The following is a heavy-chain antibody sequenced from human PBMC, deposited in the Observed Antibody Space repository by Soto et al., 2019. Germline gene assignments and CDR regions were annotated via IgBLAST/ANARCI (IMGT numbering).Heavy chain of an antibody. CDR2: INHSGST. D-gene: IGHD6-13*01. CDR1: GGSFSGYY. Sequence: PSETLSLTCAVYGGSFSGYYWSWIRQPPGKGLEWIGEINHSGSTNYNPSLKSRVTISVDTSKNQFSLKLSSVTAADTAVYYCARGRTDSSSWPFDSWGQGTLVTVSP. V-gene: IGHV4-34*01. CDR3: ARGRTDSSSWPFDS. J-gene: IGHJ4*02.